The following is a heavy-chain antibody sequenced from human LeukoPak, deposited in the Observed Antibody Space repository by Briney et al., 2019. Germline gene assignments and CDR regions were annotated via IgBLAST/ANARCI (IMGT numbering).Heavy chain of an antibody. CDR3: ARGITVAGTRYFQH. D-gene: IGHD6-19*01. J-gene: IGHJ1*01. CDR1: GYTFTSYY. CDR2: INPSGGST. V-gene: IGHV1-46*03. Sequence: TSVKVSCKASGYTFTSYYMHWVRHAPGQRLEWRGVINPSGGSTSYAQKIQGRVTITRDTSTSTVYMELSSLRSEDTAVYYCARGITVAGTRYFQHWGQGTLVTVSS.